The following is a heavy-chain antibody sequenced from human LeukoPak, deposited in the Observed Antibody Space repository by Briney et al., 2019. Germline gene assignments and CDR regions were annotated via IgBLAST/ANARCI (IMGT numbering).Heavy chain of an antibody. D-gene: IGHD4-17*01. J-gene: IGHJ4*02. CDR2: IYYSGST. Sequence: SETLSLTCAVYGGSFSGYYWSWIRQPPGKGLEWIGYIYYSGSTNYNPSLKSRVTISVDTSKNQFSLKLSSVTAADTAVYYCARLNYGDSFDYWGQGTLVTVSS. V-gene: IGHV4-59*08. CDR1: GGSFSGYY. CDR3: ARLNYGDSFDY.